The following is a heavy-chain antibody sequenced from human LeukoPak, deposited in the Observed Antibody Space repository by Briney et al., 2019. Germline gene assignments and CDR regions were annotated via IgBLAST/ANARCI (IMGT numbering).Heavy chain of an antibody. CDR3: AKQTNFWRSFDY. Sequence: GGSLRLSCAASGFTFDTNAMSWVRQAPGKGLEWVSAFSAGGDLTYYADSVKGRFTISRDNSKNTLYLQMSSVRVEDTAVYYCAKQTNFWRSFDYWGQGTLVTVSS. CDR2: FSAGGDLT. J-gene: IGHJ4*02. CDR1: GFTFDTNA. D-gene: IGHD3-3*01. V-gene: IGHV3-23*01.